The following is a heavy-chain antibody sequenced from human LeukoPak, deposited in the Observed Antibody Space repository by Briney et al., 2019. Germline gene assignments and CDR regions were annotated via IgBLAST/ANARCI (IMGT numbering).Heavy chain of an antibody. CDR2: ISSGGGST. CDR3: AKDRSIAAGDDAFDI. Sequence: GGALRLSCVVSGFTFSRYGMSWVRQAPGTALEWVSGISSGGGSTYYADSVKGRFTISRDNSKNTLYLEMSSLRAEDTAVYYCAKDRSIAAGDDAFDIWGQGTMVTVSS. CDR1: GFTFSRYG. D-gene: IGHD6-13*01. J-gene: IGHJ3*02. V-gene: IGHV3-23*01.